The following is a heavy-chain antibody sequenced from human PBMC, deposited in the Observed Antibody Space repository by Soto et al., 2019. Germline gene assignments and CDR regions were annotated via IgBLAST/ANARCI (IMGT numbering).Heavy chain of an antibody. D-gene: IGHD3-16*01. CDR3: ARSLGGGHWDY. CDR2: ITSNAKTI. CDR1: GFTVSNYD. V-gene: IGHV3-48*02. J-gene: IGHJ4*02. Sequence: EVQLVESGGGVVQPGGSLRLSCAASGFTVSNYDMVWVRQAPGKGLEWVSFITSNAKTINYVDAVKGRFTISRDNAKNSLNLQMNRLRDEDTAVYYCARSLGGGHWDYWGPGTLVTVSS.